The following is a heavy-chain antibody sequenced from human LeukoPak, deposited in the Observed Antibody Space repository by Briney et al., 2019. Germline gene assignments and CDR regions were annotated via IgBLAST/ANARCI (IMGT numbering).Heavy chain of an antibody. V-gene: IGHV3-11*01. J-gene: IGHJ6*02. Sequence: PGGSLRLSCAASGFTFSAYYMSWIRQAPGKGLEWVSSISHSGTTIYSADSLNYYADSVKGRFTISRDNAKNSLYLQMSNLRAEDTAVYYCAREFVYFGSDVYNPPDYYGLDVWGQGTTVTVSS. CDR1: GFTFSAYY. CDR2: ISHSGTTI. D-gene: IGHD2-21*01. CDR3: AREFVYFGSDVYNPPDYYGLDV.